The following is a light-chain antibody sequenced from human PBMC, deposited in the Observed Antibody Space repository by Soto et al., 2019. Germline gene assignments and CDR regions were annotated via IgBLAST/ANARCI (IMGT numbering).Light chain of an antibody. V-gene: IGLV1-47*02. J-gene: IGLJ3*02. CDR2: SDN. Sequence: QSVLTQSPSTSGTPGQRVTISCSGNTANIGKNYVYWYQQFPGTAPKLLIYSDNQRPSWVPDRFSVSKSDTSASLAISGLRSDDEADYYCAAWDARMSGRVFGGGTKVTVL. CDR3: AAWDARMSGRV. CDR1: TANIGKNY.